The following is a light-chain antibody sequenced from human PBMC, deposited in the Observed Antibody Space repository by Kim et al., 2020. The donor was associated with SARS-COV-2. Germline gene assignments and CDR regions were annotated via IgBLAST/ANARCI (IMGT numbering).Light chain of an antibody. CDR1: QSVLYSSDNKNY. CDR2: WAS. J-gene: IGKJ1*01. Sequence: DIVMTQSPDSLAVSLGERATINCKSSQSVLYSSDNKNYLAWYQQKPGQPPKLLIYWASTRESGVPDRFSGSGSGTDFTLTISSLQSEDVAVYYCQQYYSTPLTFGQGTKVHIK. CDR3: QQYYSTPLT. V-gene: IGKV4-1*01.